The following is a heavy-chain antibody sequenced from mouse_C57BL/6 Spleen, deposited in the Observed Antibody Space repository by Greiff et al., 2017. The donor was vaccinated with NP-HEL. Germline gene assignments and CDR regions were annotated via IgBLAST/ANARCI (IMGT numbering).Heavy chain of an antibody. V-gene: IGHV7-1*01. CDR2: SRNKANDYTT. J-gene: IGHJ3*01. Sequence: EVKVVDSGGGLVQSGRSLRLSCATSGFTFSDFYMEWVRQAPGKGLEWIAASRNKANDYTTEYSASVKGRFIVSRDTSQSILYLQMNALRAEDTAIYYCARDAEGELGPFAYWGQGTLVTVSA. D-gene: IGHD4-1*01. CDR1: GFTFSDFY. CDR3: ARDAEGELGPFAY.